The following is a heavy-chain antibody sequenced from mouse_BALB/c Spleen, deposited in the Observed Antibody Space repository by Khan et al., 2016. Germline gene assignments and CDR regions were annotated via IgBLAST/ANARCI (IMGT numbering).Heavy chain of an antibody. CDR3: TRGGYYRYDGTIDY. CDR2: IRLKSNNYAT. CDR1: GFTFSNYW. J-gene: IGHJ4*01. Sequence: EVELVESGGGLVQPGGSMKLSCVASGFTFSNYWMNWVRQSPEKGLEWVAEIRLKSNNYATHYAESVKGRFTISRDASKSSVYLQMNNLRAEDTGSYYCTRGGYYRYDGTIDYWGQGTSVTVSS. D-gene: IGHD2-14*01. V-gene: IGHV6-6*02.